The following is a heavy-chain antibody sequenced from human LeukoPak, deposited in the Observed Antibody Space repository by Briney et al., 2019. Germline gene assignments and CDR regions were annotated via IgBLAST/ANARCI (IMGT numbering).Heavy chain of an antibody. Sequence: GGSLRLSCAASGFTFSSYWMHWVRQAPGKGLVWVSRTNFDGSSTTYADSVKGRFTISRDNAKNTLYLQMNSLRVEDTAVYYCARPLSSNCRIDPWGQGTLVTVSS. D-gene: IGHD1-1*01. CDR3: ARPLSSNCRIDP. V-gene: IGHV3-74*01. CDR2: TNFDGSST. CDR1: GFTFSSYW. J-gene: IGHJ5*02.